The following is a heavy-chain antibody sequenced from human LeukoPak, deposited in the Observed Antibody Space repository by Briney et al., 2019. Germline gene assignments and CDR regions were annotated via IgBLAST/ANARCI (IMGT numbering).Heavy chain of an antibody. J-gene: IGHJ4*02. Sequence: GGSLRLSCAASGFTFDNYAMHWVRQAPGKGLEWLANIKRDGTDKYYVGSVEGRFTISRDNAKNSLFLQMSSLRAEDTAIYYCTRALYNTGWYPDYFDSWGQGTLVTVSS. V-gene: IGHV3-7*01. CDR1: GFTFDNYA. D-gene: IGHD6-19*01. CDR3: TRALYNTGWYPDYFDS. CDR2: IKRDGTDK.